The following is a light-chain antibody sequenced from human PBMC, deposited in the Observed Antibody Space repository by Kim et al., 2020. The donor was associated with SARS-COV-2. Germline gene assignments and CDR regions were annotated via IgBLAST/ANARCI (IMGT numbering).Light chain of an antibody. CDR2: QDD. J-gene: IGLJ3*02. Sequence: SYELTQPPSVSVSPGQTASITCSGDKLGQKFTAWYQQKPGQSPVVVMYQDDKRPSRIPERFSGSNSGNTATLTISGTQAMDEADYYCQAWDSDTAVFGGGTQLTVL. CDR3: QAWDSDTAV. CDR1: KLGQKF. V-gene: IGLV3-1*01.